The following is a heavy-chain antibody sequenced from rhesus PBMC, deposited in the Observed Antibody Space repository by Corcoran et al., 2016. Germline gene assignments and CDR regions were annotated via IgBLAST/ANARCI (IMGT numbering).Heavy chain of an antibody. CDR2: IYWDDDK. Sequence: QVTLKESGPALVKPTQTLTLTCTFSGFSISTNGMGVGWIRQPPGKALEWLALIYWDDDKYYSTSLKSRLTISKDNSKNQVVFTMTNMDPVDTATYFCARRPHYGNFDYWGQGVLVIVSS. J-gene: IGHJ4*01. V-gene: IGHV2-174*01. CDR3: ARRPHYGNFDY. D-gene: IGHD4-29*01. CDR1: GFSISTNGMG.